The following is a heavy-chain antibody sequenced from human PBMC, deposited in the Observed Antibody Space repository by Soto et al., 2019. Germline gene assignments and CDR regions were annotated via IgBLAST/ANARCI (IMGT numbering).Heavy chain of an antibody. Sequence: EVQLAESGGGLVQPGGSLRLSCAASGFTLSTYWMHWVRQVPGKGLVWVSRINTDGSSTNYAGSVKGRFTIARDNAKNTLDLQMNSLRADDTALYYCARDQDTYGQAVFNYCGQGTLVTVSS. V-gene: IGHV3-74*01. J-gene: IGHJ4*02. CDR1: GFTLSTYW. D-gene: IGHD2-15*01. CDR3: ARDQDTYGQAVFNY. CDR2: INTDGSST.